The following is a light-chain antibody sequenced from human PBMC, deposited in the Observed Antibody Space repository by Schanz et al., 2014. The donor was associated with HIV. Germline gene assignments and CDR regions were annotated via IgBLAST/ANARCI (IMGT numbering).Light chain of an antibody. J-gene: IGLJ3*02. V-gene: IGLV2-23*02. CDR2: DVT. CDR3: CSYAGRSTVV. CDR1: SGDVGSYNY. Sequence: QSALTQPASVSGSPGQSISISCTGTSGDVGSYNYVSWYQQHPGKAPKLMIYDVTKRPSGVPDRFSGSKSGNTASLTISGLQAEDEADYYCCSYAGRSTVVFGGGTKVTVL.